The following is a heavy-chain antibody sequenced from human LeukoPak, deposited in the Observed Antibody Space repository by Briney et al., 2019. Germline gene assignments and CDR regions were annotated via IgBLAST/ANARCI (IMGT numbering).Heavy chain of an antibody. J-gene: IGHJ4*02. CDR3: ARDLSNYDILTGYYNYFDY. CDR2: IYTSGST. V-gene: IGHV4-4*07. Sequence: TSETLSLTCTVSGGSISSYYWSWIRQPAGKGLEWIGRIYTSGSTNYNPSLKSRVTMSVDTSKNQFSLKLSSVTAADTAVYYCARDLSNYDILTGYYNYFDYWGQGTLVTVSS. CDR1: GGSISSYY. D-gene: IGHD3-9*01.